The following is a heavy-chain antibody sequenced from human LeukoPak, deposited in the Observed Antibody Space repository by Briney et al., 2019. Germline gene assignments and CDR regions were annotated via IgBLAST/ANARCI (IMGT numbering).Heavy chain of an antibody. CDR1: GGTFSSHG. Sequence: GASVKVSCKASGGTFSSHGISWVRQAPGQALEWMGGIIPIFHTTNYAQNFQDRLTITTDESTSTIYMELSSLRSVDTAVYDGARDYNYDSSAYDDALDVWGQGTMVTVSS. CDR2: IIPIFHTT. V-gene: IGHV1-69*05. J-gene: IGHJ3*01. D-gene: IGHD3-22*01. CDR3: ARDYNYDSSAYDDALDV.